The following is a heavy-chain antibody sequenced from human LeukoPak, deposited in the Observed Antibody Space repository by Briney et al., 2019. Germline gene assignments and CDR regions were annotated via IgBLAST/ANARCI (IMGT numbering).Heavy chain of an antibody. CDR1: GFTFSSYW. J-gene: IGHJ4*02. Sequence: PGGSLRLSCEASGFTFSSYWMHWVRQAPGKGLVWVSRINSDGSSTSYADSVKGRFTISRDNAKNALYLQMNSLRAEDTAVYYCARDSPSHSSSWYFDYWGQGTLVTVSS. D-gene: IGHD6-13*01. CDR2: INSDGSST. CDR3: ARDSPSHSSSWYFDY. V-gene: IGHV3-74*01.